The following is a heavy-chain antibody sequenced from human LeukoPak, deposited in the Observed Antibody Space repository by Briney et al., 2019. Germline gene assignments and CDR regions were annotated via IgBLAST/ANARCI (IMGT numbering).Heavy chain of an antibody. CDR1: GFTFSSYS. CDR3: ARDYVGDKVRFDY. CDR2: ISSSSSTI. J-gene: IGHJ4*02. Sequence: GGSLRLSCAASGFTFSSYSMNWVRQAPGKGLEWVSYISSSSSTIYYADSVKGRFTISRDNAKNSLYLQMNSLRAEDTAVYYCARDYVGDKVRFDYWGQGTLVTVSS. V-gene: IGHV3-48*01. D-gene: IGHD3-10*02.